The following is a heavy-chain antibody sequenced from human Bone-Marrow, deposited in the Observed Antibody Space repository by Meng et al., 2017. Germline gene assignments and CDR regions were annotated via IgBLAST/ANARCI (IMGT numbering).Heavy chain of an antibody. CDR3: ARESIRRLYYGMDV. CDR1: GFTFSSYE. D-gene: IGHD6-25*01. Sequence: GGSLRLSCAASGFTFSSYEMNWVRQAPGKGLEWVSYISSSGSTIYYADSVKGRFTISRDNVKNSLYLQMNSLRAEDTAVYYCARESIRRLYYGMDVWGQGTTVTVSS. V-gene: IGHV3-48*03. CDR2: ISSSGSTI. J-gene: IGHJ6*02.